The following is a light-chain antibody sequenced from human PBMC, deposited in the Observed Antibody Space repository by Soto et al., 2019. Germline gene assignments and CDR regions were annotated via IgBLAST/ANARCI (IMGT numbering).Light chain of an antibody. V-gene: IGKV3-20*01. CDR2: GAS. CDR1: QSFSSNY. J-gene: IGKJ1*01. CDR3: HQYASSSRT. Sequence: EIVLTQSPGTLSLSPGERATLSCRASQSFSSNYLAWYQQKPGQAPRLLIYGASSRATGIPDRFSGSGSGTDFTLTISRLEPEDFAVYYCHQYASSSRTFGQGTKVEIE.